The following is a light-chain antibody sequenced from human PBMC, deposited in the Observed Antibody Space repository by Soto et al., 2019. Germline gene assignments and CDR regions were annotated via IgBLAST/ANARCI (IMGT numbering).Light chain of an antibody. V-gene: IGKV4-1*01. CDR2: WAS. Sequence: DIVMTQSPDSLAVSLGERATINCKSSQSVLYSSNNKNYLAWYQQRPGQPPNLLIYWASTRESGVPDRFSGSGSGTDFTLTISSLQAEDVAIYYCQQDFSCPWTFGQGTKVEIK. CDR1: QSVLYSSNNKNY. J-gene: IGKJ1*01. CDR3: QQDFSCPWT.